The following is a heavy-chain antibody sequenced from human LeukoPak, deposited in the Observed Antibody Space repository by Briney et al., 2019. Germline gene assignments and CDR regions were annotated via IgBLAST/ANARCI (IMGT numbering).Heavy chain of an antibody. CDR2: ITWNSGSI. CDR1: GFTFGDYA. J-gene: IGHJ3*02. CDR3: AKVPDKWMVPKHHAFDI. D-gene: IGHD6-19*01. V-gene: IGHV3-9*01. Sequence: GGSLRLSCAASGFTFGDYAMHWVRQAPGKGLGRVSRITWNSGSISDADSVKGQFTISRDNAKNSLYLQMSSLRAEDTALYSCAKVPDKWMVPKHHAFDIWGQRTMVTASS.